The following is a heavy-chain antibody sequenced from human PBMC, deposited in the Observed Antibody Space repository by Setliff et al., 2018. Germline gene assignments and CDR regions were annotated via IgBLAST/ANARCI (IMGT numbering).Heavy chain of an antibody. CDR2: IIPILGIA. V-gene: IGHV1-69*10. CDR1: GGTFSSYA. J-gene: IGHJ3*02. Sequence: SVKVSCKASGGTFSSYAISWVRQAPGQGLEWMGGIIPILGIANYAQKLQGRVTMTTDTSTSTVYMELRSLRSDDTAVYYCARGRNFYGPPGDIWGQGTMVTVSS. CDR3: ARGRNFYGPPGDI. D-gene: IGHD3-10*01.